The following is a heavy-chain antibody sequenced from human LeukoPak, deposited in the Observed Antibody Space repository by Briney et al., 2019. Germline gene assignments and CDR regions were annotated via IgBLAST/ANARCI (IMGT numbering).Heavy chain of an antibody. J-gene: IGHJ4*02. Sequence: GSLRLSCAASGFTVSSNYLSWVRQAPGKGLEWVSVIYSGGSTYYADSVKGRFTISRDNSKNTLYLQMNSLRAEDTAVYYCAREYCSGGSCYLYYFDYWGQGTLVAVSS. CDR3: AREYCSGGSCYLYYFDY. V-gene: IGHV3-66*01. CDR1: GFTVSSNY. CDR2: IYSGGST. D-gene: IGHD2-15*01.